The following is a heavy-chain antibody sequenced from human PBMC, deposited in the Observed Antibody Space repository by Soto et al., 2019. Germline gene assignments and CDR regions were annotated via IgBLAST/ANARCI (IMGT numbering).Heavy chain of an antibody. Sequence: GGSLRLSCAASGFTFSDYYMTWIRRAPGSGLEWVSYISSSSGTISYANSVKGRFTISRDNAQNSLYLQMTSLRAEDTAVYYCARGTYRSKTDFDYWGQGTLVTVSS. D-gene: IGHD6-13*01. CDR2: ISSSSGTI. V-gene: IGHV3-11*01. CDR1: GFTFSDYY. J-gene: IGHJ4*02. CDR3: ARGTYRSKTDFDY.